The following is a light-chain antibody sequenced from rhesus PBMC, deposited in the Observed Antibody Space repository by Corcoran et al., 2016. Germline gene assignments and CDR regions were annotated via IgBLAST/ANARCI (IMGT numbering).Light chain of an antibody. J-gene: IGKJ2*01. CDR2: AAS. Sequence: DIQMTQSPSSLSASEGERVTITCRASQGISDHLSWFQQKPGKAPKRLIYAASRLETGVPSRFSGSGSWTEFTLTISSLQPEDFASYFCLQGYTTPYSFGQGTKVEIK. V-gene: IGKV1-36*02. CDR1: QGISDH. CDR3: LQGYTTPYS.